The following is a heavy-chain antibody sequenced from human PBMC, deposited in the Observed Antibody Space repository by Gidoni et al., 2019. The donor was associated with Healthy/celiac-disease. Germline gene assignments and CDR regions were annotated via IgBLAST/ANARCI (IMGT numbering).Heavy chain of an antibody. J-gene: IGHJ3*02. CDR3: AKRAVLRDAFDI. V-gene: IGHV3-23*01. Sequence: EVHLLESGGGLVQPGGSLRLSCAASGFPFSSYAMSWVRQAPGKGLEWVSAISGSGGSTYYADSVKGRFTISRDNSKNTLYLQMNSLRAEDTAVYYCAKRAVLRDAFDIWGQGTMVTVSS. CDR2: ISGSGGST. CDR1: GFPFSSYA.